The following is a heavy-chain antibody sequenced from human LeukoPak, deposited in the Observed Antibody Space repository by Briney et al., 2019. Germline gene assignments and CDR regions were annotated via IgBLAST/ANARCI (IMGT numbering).Heavy chain of an antibody. CDR2: IYHSGST. Sequence: SQTLSLTCTVSGGSISSGGYYWSWIRQPPGKGLEWIGYIYHSGSTYYNPSLKSRVTISVDRSKNQFSLKLSSVTAADTAVYYCARGTGSRVWELNWFDPWGQGILVTVSP. CDR1: GGSISSGGYY. D-gene: IGHD3-10*01. V-gene: IGHV4-30-2*01. CDR3: ARGTGSRVWELNWFDP. J-gene: IGHJ5*02.